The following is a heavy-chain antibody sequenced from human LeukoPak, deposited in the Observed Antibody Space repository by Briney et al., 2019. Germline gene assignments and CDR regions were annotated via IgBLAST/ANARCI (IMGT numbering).Heavy chain of an antibody. D-gene: IGHD3-10*01. V-gene: IGHV1-2*02. CDR1: GYTFTGYY. Sequence: ASVKVSCKASGYTFTGYYMHWVRQAPGQGLEWMGWINPNSGGTNYAQKFQGRVTMTRDTSISTAYMELSRLRSDDTAVYYCASTPYYYGSIYYYYYYMDVWGKGTTVTVSS. CDR3: ASTPYYYGSIYYYYYYMDV. J-gene: IGHJ6*03. CDR2: INPNSGGT.